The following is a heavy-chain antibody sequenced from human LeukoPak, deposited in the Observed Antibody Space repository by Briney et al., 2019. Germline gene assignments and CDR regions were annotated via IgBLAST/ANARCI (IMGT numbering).Heavy chain of an antibody. J-gene: IGHJ4*02. CDR1: GFTFSSYS. D-gene: IGHD4-11*01. CDR2: ISSSSSTI. CDR3: ARDRHSNYDY. Sequence: PGGSLRLSCAASGFTFSSYSMNWVRQAPGKGLEWVSYISSSSSTIYYADSVKGRFTISRDKAKNSLYLQMNSLRAEDTAVYYCARDRHSNYDYWGQGTLVTVSS. V-gene: IGHV3-48*01.